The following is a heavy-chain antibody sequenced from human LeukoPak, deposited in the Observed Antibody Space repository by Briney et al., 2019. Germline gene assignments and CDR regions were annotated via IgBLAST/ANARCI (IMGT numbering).Heavy chain of an antibody. CDR2: KRYDGSNK. Sequence: GGSLRLSCAASGFTFSSYVMHWVRQAPGKGLEWVAFKRYDGSNKYYSDSVKGRFTISRDNSKNTLYLQMNSLRAEDTAVYYCAKDGRRRSLTMIAVLKKPGYYFDYWGQGTLVTVSS. V-gene: IGHV3-30*02. D-gene: IGHD3-22*01. CDR1: GFTFSSYV. CDR3: AKDGRRRSLTMIAVLKKPGYYFDY. J-gene: IGHJ4*02.